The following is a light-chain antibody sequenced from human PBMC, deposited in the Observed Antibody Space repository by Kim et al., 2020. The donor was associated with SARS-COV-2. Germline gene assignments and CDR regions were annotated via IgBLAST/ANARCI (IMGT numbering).Light chain of an antibody. V-gene: IGKV3-20*01. J-gene: IGKJ4*01. CDR1: QSISASY. CDR2: GAS. Sequence: CPGERATLSCRASQSISASYLAWYQQKPGQAPRLLISGASSRATGIPDRFSGTGSGTDFTLTISRLEPEDFAVYYCQQYYSSPLTFGGGTKVDIK. CDR3: QQYYSSPLT.